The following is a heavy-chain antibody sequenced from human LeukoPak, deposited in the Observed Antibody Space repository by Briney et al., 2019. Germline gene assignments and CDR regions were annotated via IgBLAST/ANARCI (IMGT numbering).Heavy chain of an antibody. D-gene: IGHD6-19*01. Sequence: ASVKVSCKASGYTFTGYYMHWVRQAPGQGLEWMGWINPNSGGTNYAQKFQGRVTMTRDTSISTAYMELSRLRSDDTAVYHCTRSGGRPVSYYFDYWGQGTLVTVSS. CDR3: TRSGGRPVSYYFDY. V-gene: IGHV1-2*02. J-gene: IGHJ4*02. CDR1: GYTFTGYY. CDR2: INPNSGGT.